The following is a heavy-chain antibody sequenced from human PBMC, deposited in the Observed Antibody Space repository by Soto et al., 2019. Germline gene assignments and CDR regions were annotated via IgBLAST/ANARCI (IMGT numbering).Heavy chain of an antibody. Sequence: GGSLRLSCAASGFIFSSYGMHWVRQAPGKGLDWVAVISYDGSNKYYADSVKGRFTISRDNSKNTLYLQMNSLRAEDTAVYYCAKDRYCSGGSCLNFYGMDVWGQGTTVPSP. D-gene: IGHD2-15*01. J-gene: IGHJ6*02. CDR2: ISYDGSNK. CDR3: AKDRYCSGGSCLNFYGMDV. CDR1: GFIFSSYG. V-gene: IGHV3-30*18.